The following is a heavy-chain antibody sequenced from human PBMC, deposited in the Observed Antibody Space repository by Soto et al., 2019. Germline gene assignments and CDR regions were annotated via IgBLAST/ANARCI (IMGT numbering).Heavy chain of an antibody. D-gene: IGHD2-8*01. CDR2: INPSGGST. V-gene: IGHV1-46*01. J-gene: IGHJ3*02. Sequence: ASVKVSCKASGYSFTSYYMHWVRQAPGQGLEWMGIINPSGGSTSYAQKFQGRVTMTRDTSTSTVYMELSSLRSEDTAVYYCAREVVLMVYAGAFDIWGQGTMVTVSS. CDR3: AREVVLMVYAGAFDI. CDR1: GYSFTSYY.